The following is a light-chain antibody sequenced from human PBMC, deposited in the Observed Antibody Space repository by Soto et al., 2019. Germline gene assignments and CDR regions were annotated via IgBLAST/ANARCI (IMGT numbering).Light chain of an antibody. V-gene: IGKV3-11*02. Sequence: EILLAQSPATLSLSPGERATLSCKASQYVSIVLAWYQQKPGQAPRLLIHDASNRATGVPARFSGSGSGRVFTLTITSLEPEDFAVYYCQQRSTWLYTFGQGTKLEV. J-gene: IGKJ2*01. CDR2: DAS. CDR1: QYVSIV. CDR3: QQRSTWLYT.